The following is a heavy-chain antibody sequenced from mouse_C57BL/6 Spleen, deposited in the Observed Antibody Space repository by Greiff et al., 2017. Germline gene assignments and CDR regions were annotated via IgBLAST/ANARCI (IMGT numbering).Heavy chain of an antibody. D-gene: IGHD2-1*01. CDR1: GYAFSSSW. CDR3: ARQIYYGNPCAMDY. Sequence: QVQLQQSGPELVKPGASVKISCKASGYAFSSSWMNWVKQRPGKGLEWIGRIYPGDGDTNYNGKFKGKATLTADKSSSTAYMQLSSLTSEDSAVYFCARQIYYGNPCAMDYWGQGTSVTVSS. J-gene: IGHJ4*01. CDR2: IYPGDGDT. V-gene: IGHV1-82*01.